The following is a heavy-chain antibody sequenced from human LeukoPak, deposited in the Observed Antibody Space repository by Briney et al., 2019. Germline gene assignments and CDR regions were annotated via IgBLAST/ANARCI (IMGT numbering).Heavy chain of an antibody. CDR2: IDYSGGET. J-gene: IGHJ4*02. V-gene: IGHV3-23*01. CDR3: ARNSGWYGVS. D-gene: IGHD6-19*01. Sequence: GVTLGLSYTASGFPHSSYEMSWIRQAPGKGLECVSSIDYSGGETHYADSVKGRFTIFRDNSKNALYLQLSSLSGDDSAVYYCARNSGWYGVSWGQGTLVSVSS. CDR1: GFPHSSYE.